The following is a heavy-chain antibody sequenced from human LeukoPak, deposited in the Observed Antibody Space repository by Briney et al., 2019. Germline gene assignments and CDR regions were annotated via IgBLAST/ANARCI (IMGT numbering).Heavy chain of an antibody. CDR2: ISYDGSNK. V-gene: IGHV3-30-3*01. CDR3: ARGQLELPSGVDY. D-gene: IGHD1-1*01. Sequence: GGSLRLSCAASGFTFSSYAMHWVRQAPGKGLEWVAVISYDGSNKYYADSVKGRFTISRDNSKNTLYLQMNSLRPEDTAVYYCARGQLELPSGVDYWGQGTLATVSS. CDR1: GFTFSSYA. J-gene: IGHJ4*02.